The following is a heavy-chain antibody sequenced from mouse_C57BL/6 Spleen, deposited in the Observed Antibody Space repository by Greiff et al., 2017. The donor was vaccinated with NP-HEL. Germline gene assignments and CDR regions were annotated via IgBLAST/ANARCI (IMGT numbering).Heavy chain of an antibody. CDR1: GFTFSDYY. CDR3: AREGGKYYGSSYGYFDV. D-gene: IGHD1-1*01. J-gene: IGHJ1*03. CDR2: INYDGSST. Sequence: EVKLVESEGGLVQPGSSMKLSCTASGFTFSDYYMAWVRQVPEKGLEWVANINYDGSSTYYLDSLKSRFIISRDNAKNILYLQMSSLKSEDTATYYCAREGGKYYGSSYGYFDVWGTGTTVTVSS. V-gene: IGHV5-16*01.